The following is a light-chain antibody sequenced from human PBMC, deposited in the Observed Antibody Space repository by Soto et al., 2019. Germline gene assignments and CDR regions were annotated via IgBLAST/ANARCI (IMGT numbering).Light chain of an antibody. CDR2: AAS. J-gene: IGKJ2*01. CDR1: QSQSGSITY. Sequence: LTQSPGTLSLSPGERATLSVRDSQSQSGSITYLAWYKHKPGQAPRLLTYAASSRATGIPDRFSGIGSGTAFTLTISRLESEDFAAHYCQQCYXPYTCGQGTKV. CDR3: QQCYXPYT. V-gene: IGKV3-20*01.